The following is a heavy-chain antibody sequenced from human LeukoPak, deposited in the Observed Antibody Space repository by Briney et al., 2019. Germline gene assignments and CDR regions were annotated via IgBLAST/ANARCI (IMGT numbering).Heavy chain of an antibody. Sequence: GGSLRLSCAASGFSFHYYSLNWVRQSPGKGLEWNSYISSGGHEIYYADSVRGRFTISRDNARNLVYLQMNSLRVEDTAVYYCVRGGQGRDDYFDYWGQGTLLTVSS. CDR1: GFSFHYYS. J-gene: IGHJ4*02. CDR3: VRGGQGRDDYFDY. CDR2: ISSGGHEI. V-gene: IGHV3-21*05.